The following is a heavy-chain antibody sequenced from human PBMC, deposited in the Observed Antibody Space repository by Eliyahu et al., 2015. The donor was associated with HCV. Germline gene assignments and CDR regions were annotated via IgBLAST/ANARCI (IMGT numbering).Heavy chain of an antibody. J-gene: IGHJ6*02. CDR1: GGSIXSSNW. CDR2: IYHSGST. Sequence: QVQLQESGPGLVKPSGTLSLTCAVSGGSIXSSNWWSWVRQPPGKGLEWIGEIYHSGSTNYNPSLKSRVTISVDKSKNQFSLKLSSVTAADTAVYYCARVSLGGGILESKYGMDVWGQGTTVTVSS. D-gene: IGHD3-3*01. V-gene: IGHV4-4*02. CDR3: ARVSLGGGILESKYGMDV.